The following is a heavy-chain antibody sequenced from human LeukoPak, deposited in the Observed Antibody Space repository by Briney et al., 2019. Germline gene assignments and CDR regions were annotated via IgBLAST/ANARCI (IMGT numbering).Heavy chain of an antibody. V-gene: IGHV4-34*01. D-gene: IGHD6-13*01. Sequence: PSETLSLTCAVYGGSFSGYYWSWIRQPPEKGLEWIGEINHSGSTNYNPSLKSRVTISVDTSKNQFSLKLSSVTAADTAVYYCARGEVAAAGRSHNDYWGQGTLVTVSS. CDR2: INHSGST. CDR1: GGSFSGYY. J-gene: IGHJ4*02. CDR3: ARGEVAAAGRSHNDY.